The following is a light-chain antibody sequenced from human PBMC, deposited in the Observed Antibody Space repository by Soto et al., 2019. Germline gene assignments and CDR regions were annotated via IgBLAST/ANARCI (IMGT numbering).Light chain of an antibody. V-gene: IGKV3-20*01. CDR2: GAS. J-gene: IGKJ1*01. Sequence: EIVLTQSPGTLPLSPGERATLSCRASQSVSSSYLAWYQQKPGQAPRLLISGASGRATGIPVRFSSSGSETDFTLTISRLEPEDFAVYYCQHYGTSWWTFGQGTKVDI. CDR3: QHYGTSWWT. CDR1: QSVSSSY.